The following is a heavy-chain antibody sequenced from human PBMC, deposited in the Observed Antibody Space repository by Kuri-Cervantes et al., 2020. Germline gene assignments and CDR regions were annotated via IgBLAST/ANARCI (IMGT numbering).Heavy chain of an antibody. V-gene: IGHV3-9*01. CDR3: ATEGYGSGSYPTDY. CDR1: GFTFDDYA. D-gene: IGHD3-10*01. J-gene: IGHJ4*02. CDR2: ISWNSGSI. Sequence: SLKISCAASGFTFDDYAMHWVRQAPGKGLEWVSGISWNSGSIGYADSVKGRFTISRDNAKNSLYLQMNSLRAEDTAVYYCATEGYGSGSYPTDYWGQGTLVTVSS.